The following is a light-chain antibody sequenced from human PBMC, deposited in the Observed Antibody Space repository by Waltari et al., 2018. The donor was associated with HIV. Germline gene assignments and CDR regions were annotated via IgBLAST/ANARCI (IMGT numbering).Light chain of an antibody. CDR2: SAS. J-gene: IGKJ1*01. CDR3: QQTYSAPWT. V-gene: IGKV1-39*01. Sequence: SSLSASVGDRVVVTCRANQTISKFLNWYQHKPGKAPNLLISSASNLHGGVPSRFGGSGSGTDFALTITSLQPEDFALYYCQQTYSAPWTFGQGTKIDIK. CDR1: QTISKF.